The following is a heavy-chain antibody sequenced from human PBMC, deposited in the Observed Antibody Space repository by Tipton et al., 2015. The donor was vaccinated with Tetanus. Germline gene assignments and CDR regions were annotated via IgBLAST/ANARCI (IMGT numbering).Heavy chain of an antibody. CDR3: ARIGWLQQNKPAFDI. Sequence: TLSLTCTIYGGSFSGYYWSWIRQPPGRGLEWIGYVHYSGSTNYSPSLRSRVTLSVDTSKNQFSLKLSSVTAADTAVYYCARIGWLQQNKPAFDIWGQGTVATVSS. J-gene: IGHJ3*02. CDR1: GGSFSGYY. CDR2: VHYSGST. D-gene: IGHD6-19*01. V-gene: IGHV4-59*01.